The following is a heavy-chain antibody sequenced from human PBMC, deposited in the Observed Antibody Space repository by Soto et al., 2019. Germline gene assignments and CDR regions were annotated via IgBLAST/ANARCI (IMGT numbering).Heavy chain of an antibody. CDR2: IYPGDSDT. Sequence: GESLKISCKGSGYSFTTYWIVWVRQMSGKGLEWMGAIYPGDSDTRYSPSLQGQVTISADKSISTAYLQWNSLKASDTAKYFCARNKGYCDSSSCYGLDVWGQGAAVTVSS. CDR3: ARNKGYCDSSSCYGLDV. V-gene: IGHV5-51*01. D-gene: IGHD2-15*01. CDR1: GYSFTTYW. J-gene: IGHJ6*02.